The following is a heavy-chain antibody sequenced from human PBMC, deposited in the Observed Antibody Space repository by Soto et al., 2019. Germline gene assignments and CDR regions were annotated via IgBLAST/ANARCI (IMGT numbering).Heavy chain of an antibody. D-gene: IGHD6-19*01. J-gene: IGHJ6*02. Sequence: SQTLSLTCAISGDSVSSNSAAWNWIRQSPSRGLEWLGRTYYRSKWYNDYAVSVKSRITINPDTSKNQFSLQLNSVTPEDTAVYYCEKGRTGIAVAGTIYYYYVMDVWGQGTTVTVSS. CDR1: GDSVSSNSAA. V-gene: IGHV6-1*01. CDR3: EKGRTGIAVAGTIYYYYVMDV. CDR2: TYYRSKWYN.